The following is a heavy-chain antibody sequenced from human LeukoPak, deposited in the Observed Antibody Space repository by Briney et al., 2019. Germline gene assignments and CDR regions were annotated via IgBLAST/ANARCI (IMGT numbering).Heavy chain of an antibody. D-gene: IGHD4-17*01. J-gene: IGHJ3*02. V-gene: IGHV3-23*01. CDR2: ITGSGSRT. CDR3: AKDPNGDYIGTFDI. CDR1: GFTFSDYY. Sequence: PGGSLRLSCAASGFTFSDYYMSWIRQAPGKGLEWVSSITGSGSRTQYADSVQGRFTISRDNSKNTLYLQMNSLRAEDTAVYYCAKDPNGDYIGTFDIWGQGTMVAVSS.